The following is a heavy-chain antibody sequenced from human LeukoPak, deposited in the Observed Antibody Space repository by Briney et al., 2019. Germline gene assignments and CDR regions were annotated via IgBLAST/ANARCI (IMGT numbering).Heavy chain of an antibody. J-gene: IGHJ4*02. V-gene: IGHV4-38-2*01. Sequence: SETLSLTCAVSGCSISSGYYWGWIRQPPGKGLEWIGSIYHSGSTYYNPSLKSRVTISVDTSKNQFSLKLSSVTAADTAVYYCARVVAATWVDYWGQGTLVTVSS. CDR1: GCSISSGYY. CDR3: ARVVAATWVDY. CDR2: IYHSGST. D-gene: IGHD2-15*01.